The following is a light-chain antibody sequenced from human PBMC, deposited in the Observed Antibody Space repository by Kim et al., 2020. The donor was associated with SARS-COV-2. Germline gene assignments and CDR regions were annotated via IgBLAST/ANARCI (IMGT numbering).Light chain of an antibody. V-gene: IGLV3-21*04. J-gene: IGLJ1*01. Sequence: SYELTQPPSVSVAPGRTARITCGANNIGSKSVHWYQHKPGQAPVLVINYDSDRPSGIPERFSGSNYGNTATLTIRGAEAGDEAEYYCRVWDSNTDHHVFGTGTKVTVL. CDR1: NIGSKS. CDR3: RVWDSNTDHHV. CDR2: YDS.